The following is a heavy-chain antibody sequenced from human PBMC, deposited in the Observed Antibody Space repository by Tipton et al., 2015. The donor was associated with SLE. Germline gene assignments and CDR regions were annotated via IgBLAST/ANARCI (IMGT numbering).Heavy chain of an antibody. CDR2: VYRSGKT. CDR3: ARERYSSSSTWFDP. J-gene: IGHJ5*02. Sequence: TLSLTCTVSGYSISSGYYWGWIRRPPGKGLEWIGCVYRSGKTYFSPSLKGRLSMSMDGPNNQFFLRLSSVTAADTAVYYCARERYSSSSTWFDPWGQGTLVTVSS. D-gene: IGHD6-6*01. CDR1: GYSISSGYY. V-gene: IGHV4-38-2*02.